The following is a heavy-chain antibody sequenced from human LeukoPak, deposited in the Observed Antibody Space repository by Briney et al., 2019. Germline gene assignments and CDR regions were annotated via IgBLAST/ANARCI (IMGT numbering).Heavy chain of an antibody. CDR2: IIPIFGTA. CDR1: GGTFSRYA. CDR3: ARSPSYCSGGSCYSDHFDY. D-gene: IGHD2-15*01. V-gene: IGHV1-69*13. J-gene: IGHJ4*02. Sequence: SVNVSCMASGGTFSRYAISWVRQAPGQGLEWMGGIIPIFGTANYAQKFQGRVTIIADESTSTAYMELSSLRSEDTAVYYCARSPSYCSGGSCYSDHFDYWGQGTLVTVSS.